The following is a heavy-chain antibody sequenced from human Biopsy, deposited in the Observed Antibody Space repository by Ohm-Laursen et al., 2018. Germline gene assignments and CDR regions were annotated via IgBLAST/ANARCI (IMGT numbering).Heavy chain of an antibody. D-gene: IGHD4-23*01. CDR1: GGSFTGHY. V-gene: IGHV4-59*11. CDR2: IPHTGYT. Sequence: TLSLTCTVSGGSFTGHYWSWIRQPPGEGLEWIGHIPHTGYTSYKSSLKSRVTISLDTSRKHFSLRLTSLAAADTAVYYCARGSNEYGGLYFPHWGQGTLVTVSS. CDR3: ARGSNEYGGLYFPH. J-gene: IGHJ1*01.